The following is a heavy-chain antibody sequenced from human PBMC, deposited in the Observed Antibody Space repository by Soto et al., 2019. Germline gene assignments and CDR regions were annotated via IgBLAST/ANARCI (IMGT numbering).Heavy chain of an antibody. CDR1: GYTFTSYG. CDR2: IIPIFGSA. CDR3: AKDGGKDGYFGNWFDP. Sequence: ASVKVSCKASGYTFTSYGITWVRQAPGQGLEWLGRIIPIFGSANYAQKFQGRVTITADESTTTAYMELSSLRSDDTAVYYCAKDGGKDGYFGNWFDPWGQGTLVTVSS. V-gene: IGHV1-69*13. J-gene: IGHJ5*02. D-gene: IGHD5-12*01.